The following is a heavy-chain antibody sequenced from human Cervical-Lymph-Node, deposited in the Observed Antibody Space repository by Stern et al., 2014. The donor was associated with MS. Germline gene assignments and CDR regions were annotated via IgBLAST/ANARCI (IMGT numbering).Heavy chain of an antibody. Sequence: VQLVESGGGLVQPGGSLRLSCAASGFTFSTYWMHWVRQAPGKGLAGVSRINSDGSHTNYADSVTGRFAISRANARKTSYLQMNGRRADDTAVYYCVRGTSDWPGVDYWGQGSLVTVSA. CDR1: GFTFSTYW. CDR2: INSDGSHT. J-gene: IGHJ4*02. D-gene: IGHD2-21*02. CDR3: VRGTSDWPGVDY. V-gene: IGHV3-74*01.